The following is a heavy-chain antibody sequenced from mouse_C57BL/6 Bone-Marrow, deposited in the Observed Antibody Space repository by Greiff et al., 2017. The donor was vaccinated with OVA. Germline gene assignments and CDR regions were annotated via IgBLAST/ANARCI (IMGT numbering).Heavy chain of an antibody. CDR2: INSDGGST. CDR3: ARHGYDYGFAY. D-gene: IGHD2-4*01. CDR1: EYDFPSHF. Sequence: EVQLLESGGGLVQPGESLKLSCESNEYDFPSHFMSWVRQTPEKRLELVAAINSDGGSTYYPDTMERRSIISRDNTKMTLYLQMSSLRSEDTALYYCARHGYDYGFAYWGQGTLVTVSA. V-gene: IGHV5-2*01. J-gene: IGHJ3*01.